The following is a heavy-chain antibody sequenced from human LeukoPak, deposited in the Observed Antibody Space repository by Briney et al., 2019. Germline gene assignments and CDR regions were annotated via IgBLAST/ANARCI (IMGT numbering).Heavy chain of an antibody. Sequence: PGGFLRLSCAASGFTFSSYGMHWVRQAPGKGLEWVALISYDGSNKYYADSVKGRFAISRDNSKNTLYVEMNSLRAEDTAVYYCAKDRGSHSLWDYWGQGTLVTVSS. CDR1: GFTFSSYG. V-gene: IGHV3-30*18. CDR2: ISYDGSNK. CDR3: AKDRGSHSLWDY. J-gene: IGHJ4*02. D-gene: IGHD1-26*01.